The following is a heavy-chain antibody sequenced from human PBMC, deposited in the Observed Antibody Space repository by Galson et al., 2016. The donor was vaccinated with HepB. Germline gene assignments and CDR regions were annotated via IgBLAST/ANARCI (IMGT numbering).Heavy chain of an antibody. Sequence: SVKVSCKASGYTFTSYAMHWVRQAPGQRLEWMGWINAGNGNTKYSQQFQGRVTITRDTSASTAYMALSSLRSEAAAVYYGAGQIRFLEWLLSWDYYYGMDVWGKGTTVTVSS. J-gene: IGHJ6*04. CDR2: INAGNGNT. CDR1: GYTFTSYA. D-gene: IGHD3-3*01. CDR3: AGQIRFLEWLLSWDYYYGMDV. V-gene: IGHV1-3*01.